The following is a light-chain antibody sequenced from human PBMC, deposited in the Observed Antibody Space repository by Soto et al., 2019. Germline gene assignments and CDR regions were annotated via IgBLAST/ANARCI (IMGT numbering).Light chain of an antibody. J-gene: IGKJ2*01. V-gene: IGKV2-30*02. CDR2: KVS. CDR3: LQGTRWSYT. CDR1: LSLVHSDGNTY. Sequence: DVVMTQSPLSLPVTLGQPASISCKSSLSLVHSDGNTYLNWFQQRPGQSPRRLIYKVSNRDSVVPDRFSGRWSGTDFTLTISRVEAEDVGVDYCLQGTRWSYTLGQGTKVELK.